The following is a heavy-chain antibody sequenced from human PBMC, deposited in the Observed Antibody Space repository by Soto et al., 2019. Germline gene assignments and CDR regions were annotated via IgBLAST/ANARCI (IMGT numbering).Heavy chain of an antibody. CDR2: INHSGST. V-gene: IGHV4-34*01. D-gene: IGHD3-22*01. CDR3: AGGNGSSGYALGC. J-gene: IGHJ4*02. CDR1: GGSFSGYY. Sequence: SETLSLTCAVYGGSFSGYYWSWVRQSPGKGLEWIGEINHSGSTNYNPSLKSRVTISVDTSKNQFSLKLSSVTAADTAVYYCAGGNGSSGYALGCWGRGTLITVSS.